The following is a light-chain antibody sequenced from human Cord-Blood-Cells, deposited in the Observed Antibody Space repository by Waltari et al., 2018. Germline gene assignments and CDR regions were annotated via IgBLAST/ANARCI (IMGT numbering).Light chain of an antibody. CDR2: GAS. CDR1: QSVSSSY. V-gene: IGKV3-20*01. J-gene: IGKJ1*01. CDR3: QQYGSSPRT. Sequence: EIVLTQSPGTLSLSPGERATLSCRASQSVSSSYLAWYQQKPGHAPRLLIYGASIRATCIPDRFSSSGSGTVFTLTISRLEPEDLAVYYCQQYGSSPRTFGQGTKVESK.